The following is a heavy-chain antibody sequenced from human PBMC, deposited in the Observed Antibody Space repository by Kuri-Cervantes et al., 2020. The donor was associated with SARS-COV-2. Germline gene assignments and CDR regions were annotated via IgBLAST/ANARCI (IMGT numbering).Heavy chain of an antibody. CDR2: ISGSGGST. Sequence: GESLKISCAASGFTFSSYAMSWVRQAPGKGLEWVSAISGSGGSTYYADSVKGRFTISRDNSKNTLYPQMNSLRAEDTAVYYCAKSEGHDFWSGYSYFDYWGQGTLVTVSS. D-gene: IGHD3-3*01. V-gene: IGHV3-23*01. CDR3: AKSEGHDFWSGYSYFDY. CDR1: GFTFSSYA. J-gene: IGHJ4*02.